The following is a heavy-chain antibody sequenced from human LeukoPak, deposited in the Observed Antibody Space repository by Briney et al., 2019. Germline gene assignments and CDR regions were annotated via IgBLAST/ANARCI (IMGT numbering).Heavy chain of an antibody. D-gene: IGHD6-19*01. CDR3: AKGYQWLVLKGYYFDY. CDR2: IKQDGSQK. Sequence: GGSLRLSCAASRFTFSSYWMSWVRQAPGKGLEWVANIKQDGSQKYYVDSVKGRFTISRDNAKNSLYLQMNSLRAEDTAVYYCAKGYQWLVLKGYYFDYWGQGTLVTVSS. CDR1: RFTFSSYW. V-gene: IGHV3-7*03. J-gene: IGHJ4*02.